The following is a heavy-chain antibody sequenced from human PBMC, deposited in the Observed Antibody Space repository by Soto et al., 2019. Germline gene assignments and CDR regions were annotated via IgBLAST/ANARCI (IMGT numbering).Heavy chain of an antibody. D-gene: IGHD2-2*02. CDR2: IWYDGNRK. J-gene: IGHJ4*02. CDR3: AKEHTHPYFDP. CDR1: GFNLHDFG. Sequence: PGGSLRLSGATCGFNLHDFGIHWVRQAPGKGLEWVAHIWYDGNRKNYVDSVKGRFTISRDSSQNTVYLQMNSLRVEDTAVYYCAKEHTHPYFDPFGQGDQVAVSS. V-gene: IGHV3-33*03.